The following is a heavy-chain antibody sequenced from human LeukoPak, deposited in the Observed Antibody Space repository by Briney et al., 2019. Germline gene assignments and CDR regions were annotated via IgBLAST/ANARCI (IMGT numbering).Heavy chain of an antibody. J-gene: IGHJ3*02. CDR1: GGSISSGDYY. CDR3: ARGGAFDM. CDR2: IYYSGST. Sequence: SQTLSLTCTVSGGSISSGDYYWSWLRQPPGKGLEWIGYIYYSGSTYYNPSLKSRVTISVDTSKNQFSLTLNSVTAADTAVYYCARGGAFDMWGQGTMVTVSS. V-gene: IGHV4-30-4*01.